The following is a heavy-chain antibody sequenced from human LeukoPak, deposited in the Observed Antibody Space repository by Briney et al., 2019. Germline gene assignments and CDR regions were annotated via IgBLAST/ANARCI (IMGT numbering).Heavy chain of an antibody. CDR3: GRGDKKFDP. Sequence: ASVKVSCKASGYTFTGYYIHWVRQAPGQGLEWMGCIKTNSGDTNYAQKFQGRLTMTRDTSINTAYMELSSLRSDDTAVYYCGRGDKKFDPWGQGTLVTVSS. J-gene: IGHJ5*02. V-gene: IGHV1-2*02. CDR2: IKTNSGDT. CDR1: GYTFTGYY.